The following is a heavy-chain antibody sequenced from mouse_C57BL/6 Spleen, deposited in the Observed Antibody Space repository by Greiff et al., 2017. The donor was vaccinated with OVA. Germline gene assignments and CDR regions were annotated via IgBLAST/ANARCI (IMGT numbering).Heavy chain of an antibody. CDR1: GFTFSDAW. V-gene: IGHV6-6*01. D-gene: IGHD2-2*01. CDR2: IRNKANNHAT. Sequence: EVQLVESGGGLVQPGGSMKLSCAASGFTFSDAWMDWVRQSPEKGLEWVAEIRNKANNHATYYAESVKGRFTISRDDSKSSVYLQMNSLRAEDTGIYYCTSTMVTTNYAMDYWGQGTSVTVSS. J-gene: IGHJ4*01. CDR3: TSTMVTTNYAMDY.